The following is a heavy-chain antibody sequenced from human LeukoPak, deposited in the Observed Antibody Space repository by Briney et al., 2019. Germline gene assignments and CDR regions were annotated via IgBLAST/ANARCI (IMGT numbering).Heavy chain of an antibody. Sequence: SETLSLTCAVYGGSFSGYYWSWIRQPPGKGLEWIGEINHSGSTNYNPSLKSRVTISVGTSKNQFSLKLSSVTAADTAVYYCARGPKWVAVAGTGYYYYGMDVWGQGTTVTVSS. CDR3: ARGPKWVAVAGTGYYYYGMDV. CDR2: INHSGST. J-gene: IGHJ6*02. CDR1: GGSFSGYY. V-gene: IGHV4-34*01. D-gene: IGHD6-19*01.